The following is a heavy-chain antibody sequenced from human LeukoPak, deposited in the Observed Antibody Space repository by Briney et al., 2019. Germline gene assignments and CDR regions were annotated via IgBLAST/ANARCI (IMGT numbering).Heavy chain of an antibody. Sequence: SETLSLTCTVSGGSISSYYWSWIRQPPGKGLEWIGYIYYGGSTNYNPSLKSRVTISVDTSKNQFSLKLSSVTAADTAVYYCARGVAVAGGLDYWGQGTLVTVSS. D-gene: IGHD6-19*01. CDR3: ARGVAVAGGLDY. CDR2: IYYGGST. CDR1: GGSISSYY. V-gene: IGHV4-59*01. J-gene: IGHJ4*02.